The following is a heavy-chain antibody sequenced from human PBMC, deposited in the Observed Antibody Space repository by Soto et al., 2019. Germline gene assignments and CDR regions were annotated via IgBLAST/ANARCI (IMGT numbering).Heavy chain of an antibody. CDR1: GGTFSSYA. V-gene: IGHV1-69*01. J-gene: IGHJ3*02. D-gene: IGHD3-10*01. Sequence: QVQLVQSGAEVKKPGSSVKVSCKASGGTFSSYAISWVRQAPGQGLEWMGGIIPIFGTANYAQKFQGRVTITADESTSTAYMELSSLRSEDTAVYYCATGGDGSGTHLSGDAFDIWGQGTMVTVSS. CDR2: IIPIFGTA. CDR3: ATGGDGSGTHLSGDAFDI.